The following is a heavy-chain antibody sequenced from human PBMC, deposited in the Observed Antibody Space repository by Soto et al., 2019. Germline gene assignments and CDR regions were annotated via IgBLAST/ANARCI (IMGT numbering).Heavy chain of an antibody. CDR2: ISSTTNYI. CDR3: ARESEDLTSNFDY. V-gene: IGHV3-21*06. CDR1: GFTFTRYS. Sequence: LGGSLRLSCAASGFTFTRYSMNWVRQAPGKGLEWVSSISSTTNYIYYGDSMKGRFTISRDNAKNSLYLEMNSLRAEDTAVYYCARESEDLTSNFDYWGQGTLVTVSS. J-gene: IGHJ4*02.